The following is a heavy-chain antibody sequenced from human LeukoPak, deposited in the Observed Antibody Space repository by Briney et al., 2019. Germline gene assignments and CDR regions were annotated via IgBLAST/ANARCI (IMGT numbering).Heavy chain of an antibody. J-gene: IGHJ4*02. Sequence: SETLSLTCTVSGGSISNYYWSWIRQPPGKGLEWIGYISYSGNTIRNPSLKSRVIMSVDTSKSQFSLKLSSVTAADTAVYYCASSRGKYYYDTSGHYYVDSFDFWGQGTLVTVSS. CDR2: ISYSGNT. CDR1: GGSISNYY. D-gene: IGHD3-22*01. V-gene: IGHV4-59*01. CDR3: ASSRGKYYYDTSGHYYVDSFDF.